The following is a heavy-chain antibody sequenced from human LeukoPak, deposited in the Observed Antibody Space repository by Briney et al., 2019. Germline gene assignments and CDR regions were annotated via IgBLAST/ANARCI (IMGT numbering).Heavy chain of an antibody. CDR2: ISSSSSYI. J-gene: IGHJ5*02. D-gene: IGHD4-17*01. CDR3: ARDKVTVTGNWFDP. CDR1: GFTFSSYS. Sequence: GGSLRLSCAASGFTFSSYSMNWVRQAPGKGLEWVSSISSSSSYIYYADSVKGRFTISRDNAKNSLYLQMNSLRAEDTAVYYCARDKVTVTGNWFDPWGQGTLVTVSS. V-gene: IGHV3-21*01.